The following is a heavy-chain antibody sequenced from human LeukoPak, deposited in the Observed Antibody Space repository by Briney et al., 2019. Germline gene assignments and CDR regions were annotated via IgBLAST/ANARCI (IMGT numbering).Heavy chain of an antibody. CDR2: INHSGST. J-gene: IGHJ4*02. CDR1: GGSFSGYY. D-gene: IGHD1-26*01. CDR3: ARVWPDHFEWELPRDY. Sequence: PSETLSLTCAVYGGSFSGYYWSWIRQPPGKGLEWIGEINHSGSTNYNPSLKSRVTISVDTSKNQSSLKLSSVTAADTAVYYCARVWPDHFEWELPRDYWGQGTLVTVSS. V-gene: IGHV4-34*01.